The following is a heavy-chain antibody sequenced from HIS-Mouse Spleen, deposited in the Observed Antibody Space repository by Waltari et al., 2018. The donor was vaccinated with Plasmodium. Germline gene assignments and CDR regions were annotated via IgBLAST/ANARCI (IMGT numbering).Heavy chain of an antibody. Sequence: QVQLQQWGAGLLKPSETLSLTCAVYGGSLRCYYWSWTRQPPGKGLEWIGEINHSGSTNYNPSLKSRVTISVDTSKNQFSLKLSSVTAADTAVYYCARDPYYDYVGGTFDIWGQGTMVTVSS. CDR3: ARDPYYDYVGGTFDI. V-gene: IGHV4-34*01. CDR2: INHSGST. CDR1: GGSLRCYY. D-gene: IGHD3-16*01. J-gene: IGHJ3*02.